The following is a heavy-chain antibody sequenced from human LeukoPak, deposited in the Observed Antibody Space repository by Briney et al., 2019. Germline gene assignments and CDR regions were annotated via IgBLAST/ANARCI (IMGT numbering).Heavy chain of an antibody. J-gene: IGHJ4*02. CDR3: AIPIGIAAAGTY. D-gene: IGHD6-13*01. CDR2: ISSSSSYI. CDR1: GFTFSSYS. Sequence: PGGSLRRSCAASGFTFSSYSMNWVRQAPGKGLEWVSSISSSSSYIYYADLVKGRFTISRDNAKNSLYLQMNSLRAEDTAVYYCAIPIGIAAAGTYWGQGTLVTVSS. V-gene: IGHV3-21*01.